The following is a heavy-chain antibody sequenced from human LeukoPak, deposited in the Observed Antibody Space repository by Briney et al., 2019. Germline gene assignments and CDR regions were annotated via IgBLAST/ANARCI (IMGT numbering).Heavy chain of an antibody. J-gene: IGHJ4*02. CDR2: MSNSGHT. CDR1: GGTVSSGSYY. D-gene: IGHD6-13*01. V-gene: IGHV4-61*01. CDR3: ARVSVAGTGPDY. Sequence: SETLSLTCTVSGGTVSSGSYYWSWIRQPPGKGLEWIGFMSNSGHTDSSPSLKSRVTISLDTSKSQFSLKLNSVTAADTAFYYCARVSVAGTGPDYWGQGTLVTVSS.